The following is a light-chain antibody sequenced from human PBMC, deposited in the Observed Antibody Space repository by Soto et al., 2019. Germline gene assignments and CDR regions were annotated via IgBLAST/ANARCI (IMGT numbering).Light chain of an antibody. CDR3: HHSGNSHGT. Sequence: EIVLAQSPGTLYLSPGERANLSCRASQTISSRYLTWYQQKSGQVPRLLIYGASSRATGITDRFSGSGSGTAFTLIISRLEPEDVAVYYCHHSGNSHGTFGQGTKVEIK. CDR2: GAS. CDR1: QTISSRY. J-gene: IGKJ1*01. V-gene: IGKV3-20*01.